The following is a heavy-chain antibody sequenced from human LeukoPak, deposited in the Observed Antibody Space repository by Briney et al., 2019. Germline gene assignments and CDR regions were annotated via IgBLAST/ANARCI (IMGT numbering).Heavy chain of an antibody. Sequence: GGSLRLSCAASGFTFSSYAMSGVRQAPGKGLEWVSAISGSGGSTYYADSVKGRFTISRDNSKNTLYLQMNSLRAEDTAVYYCAGGNYYDSSGYYWGQGTLVTVSS. V-gene: IGHV3-23*01. J-gene: IGHJ4*02. CDR1: GFTFSSYA. CDR3: AGGNYYDSSGYY. D-gene: IGHD3-22*01. CDR2: ISGSGGST.